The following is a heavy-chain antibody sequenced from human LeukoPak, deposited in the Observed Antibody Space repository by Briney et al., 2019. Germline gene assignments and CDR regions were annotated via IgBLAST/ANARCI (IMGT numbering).Heavy chain of an antibody. CDR1: GYSFTSYW. CDR2: IYPGDSDT. J-gene: IGHJ4*02. Sequence: GESLKISCKGSGYSFTSYWISWVRQMPGKGLEWMGIIYPGDSDTIYSPSFQGQVTISADKSISTAYLQWSSLKASDTAMYYCARRKDGYNYYFDYWGQGTLVTVSS. D-gene: IGHD5-24*01. CDR3: ARRKDGYNYYFDY. V-gene: IGHV5-51*01.